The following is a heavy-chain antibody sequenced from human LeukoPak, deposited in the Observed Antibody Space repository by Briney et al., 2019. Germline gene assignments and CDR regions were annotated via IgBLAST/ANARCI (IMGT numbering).Heavy chain of an antibody. CDR2: INSDGSST. J-gene: IGHJ5*02. CDR3: ASLSFTGFDP. D-gene: IGHD2-15*01. CDR1: GFTFSSYW. V-gene: IGHV3-74*01. Sequence: GGSLRLSCAASGFTFSSYWMNWVRQAPGKGLVWVSRINSDGSSTSYADSVKGRFTISRDNAKNTLYLQMNNLRAEDTAVYYCASLSFTGFDPWGQGTLVTVSS.